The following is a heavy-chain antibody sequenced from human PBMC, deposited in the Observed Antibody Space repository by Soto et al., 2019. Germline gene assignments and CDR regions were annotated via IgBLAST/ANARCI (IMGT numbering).Heavy chain of an antibody. CDR2: IYYSGST. D-gene: IGHD3-3*01. Sequence: SETLSLTCTVSGGPISSGGYYWSWIRQHPGKGLEWIGYIYYSGSTYYNPSLKSRVTISVDTSKNQLSLKLSSVTAADTAVYYCARAYYDFWSGYQDYWGQGTLVTVSS. CDR1: GGPISSGGYY. CDR3: ARAYYDFWSGYQDY. J-gene: IGHJ4*02. V-gene: IGHV4-31*03.